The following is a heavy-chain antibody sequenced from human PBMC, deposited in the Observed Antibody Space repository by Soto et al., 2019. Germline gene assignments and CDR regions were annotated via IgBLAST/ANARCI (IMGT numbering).Heavy chain of an antibody. Sequence: QAQLEHSGGEVKKPGSSVKVSCKASRVAFSKFILTWVRQAPGLGLEWVGGIIPIFGTANYAQKFQGRVTITADETTSTSYMEVNNLRSEDTAVYYCAKVRYSSPMGYYYGMDVWGQGTTVTVSS. D-gene: IGHD6-19*01. J-gene: IGHJ6*02. CDR1: RVAFSKFI. CDR2: IIPIFGTA. V-gene: IGHV1-69*01. CDR3: AKVRYSSPMGYYYGMDV.